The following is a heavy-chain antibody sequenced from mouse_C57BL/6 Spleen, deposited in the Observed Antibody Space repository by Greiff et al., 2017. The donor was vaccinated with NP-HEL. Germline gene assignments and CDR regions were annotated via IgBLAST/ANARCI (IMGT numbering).Heavy chain of an antibody. CDR1: GYTFTSYT. D-gene: IGHD1-1*01. Sequence: QVQLQQSGAELARPGASVKMSCKASGYTFTSYTMHWVKQRPGQGLEWIGYINPSSGYTKYNQKFKDKATLTADKSSSTAYMQLSSLTSEDSAVYFCARSVTTVVATGRYFDYWGQGTTLTVSS. V-gene: IGHV1-4*01. CDR2: INPSSGYT. J-gene: IGHJ2*01. CDR3: ARSVTTVVATGRYFDY.